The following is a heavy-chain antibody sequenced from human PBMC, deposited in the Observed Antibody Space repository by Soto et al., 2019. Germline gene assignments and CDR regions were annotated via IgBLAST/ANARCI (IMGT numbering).Heavy chain of an antibody. CDR2: VSYDERNI. J-gene: IGHJ4*02. Sequence: GGSLRLSCVSSGFTFSTSDMHWVRQAPGKGLEWVAVVSYDERNIYYADSVKGRFSVSRDNSKNTLFLHMNSLRAEDTAVYFCAKLVDKSLDDYWGQGALVTVSS. D-gene: IGHD3-16*01. CDR3: AKLVDKSLDDY. CDR1: GFTFSTSD. V-gene: IGHV3-30*18.